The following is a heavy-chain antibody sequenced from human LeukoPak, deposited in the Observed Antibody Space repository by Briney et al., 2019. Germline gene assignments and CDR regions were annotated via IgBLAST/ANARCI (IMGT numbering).Heavy chain of an antibody. D-gene: IGHD5-24*01. Sequence: GGSLRLSCAASGFTLSNYAMNWVRQAPGEGLEWVAVISKDGNEKYHADFVKGRFTISRDNSKNTLYLQVNSLRAEDTAVYYCARVPPEMTTIYYYYGMDVWGQGTTVTVSS. V-gene: IGHV3-30*04. CDR2: ISKDGNEK. CDR3: ARVPPEMTTIYYYYGMDV. CDR1: GFTLSNYA. J-gene: IGHJ6*02.